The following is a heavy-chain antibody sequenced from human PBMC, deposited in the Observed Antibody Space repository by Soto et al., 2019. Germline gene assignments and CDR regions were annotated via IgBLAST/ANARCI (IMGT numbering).Heavy chain of an antibody. CDR2: ISYDGSDR. Sequence: GGSLRLSCAASGFTFSSYGMHWVRQAPGKGLEWVAVISYDGSDRYYADSVKGRFTISRDDSKNTLYLQMNSLRAEDTAVYYCAKASTVTAYDGDDYWGQGTLVTVSS. V-gene: IGHV3-30*18. D-gene: IGHD4-17*01. J-gene: IGHJ4*02. CDR3: AKASTVTAYDGDDY. CDR1: GFTFSSYG.